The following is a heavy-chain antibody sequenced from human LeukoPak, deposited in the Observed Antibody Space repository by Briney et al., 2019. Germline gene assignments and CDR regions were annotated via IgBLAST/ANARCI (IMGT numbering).Heavy chain of an antibody. D-gene: IGHD2-21*01. Sequence: GGSLRLSCAASGFTFSDYYMSWIRQAPGKGLEWVSYITTSGSDTNYPDSVKGRFTISRDNAKNSLYLHINSLRAEDTAVYYCARGTGPRKRGNCYFDYWGQGTLVTVSS. CDR1: GFTFSDYY. CDR2: ITTSGSDT. CDR3: ARGTGPRKRGNCYFDY. J-gene: IGHJ4*02. V-gene: IGHV3-11*06.